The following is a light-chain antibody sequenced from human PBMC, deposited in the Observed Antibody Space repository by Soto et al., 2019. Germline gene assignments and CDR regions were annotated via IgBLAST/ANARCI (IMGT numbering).Light chain of an antibody. CDR3: QQYSNWPLLS. V-gene: IGKV3-15*01. CDR1: QSVSSA. CDR2: GAS. Sequence: EIGMTQSPATLSVSPGERATLSCRASQSVSSALAWYQQKPGQAPRLLIYGASTRATGVPARFSGGGSGTEFTLTISSLQSEDVAIYYCQQYSNWPLLSFGGGTKVEIK. J-gene: IGKJ4*01.